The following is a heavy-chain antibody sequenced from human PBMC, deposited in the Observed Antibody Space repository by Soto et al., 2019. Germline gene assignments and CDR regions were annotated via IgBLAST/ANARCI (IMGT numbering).Heavy chain of an antibody. CDR1: GFTFSSYS. CDR3: ARDPYYYGSGSLIYGMDV. D-gene: IGHD3-10*01. V-gene: IGHV3-21*01. CDR2: ISSSSSYI. Sequence: GGSLRLSCAASGFTFSSYSMNWVRQAPGKGLEWVSSISSSSSYIYYADSVKGRFTISRDNAKNSLYLQMNSLRAEDTAVYYCARDPYYYGSGSLIYGMDVWGQGTTVTVSS. J-gene: IGHJ6*02.